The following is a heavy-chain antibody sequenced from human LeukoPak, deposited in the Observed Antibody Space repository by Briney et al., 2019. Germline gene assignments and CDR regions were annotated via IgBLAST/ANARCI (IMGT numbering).Heavy chain of an antibody. D-gene: IGHD3-3*01. Sequence: VASVKVSCKASGYTFTSYDINWVRQATGQGLEWMGWISAYNGNTNYAQKLQGRVTMTTDTSTSTAYMELRSLRSDDTAVYYCAREGLRFLDNSYYMDVWGKGTTVTVSS. V-gene: IGHV1-18*01. J-gene: IGHJ6*03. CDR3: AREGLRFLDNSYYMDV. CDR1: GYTFTSYD. CDR2: ISAYNGNT.